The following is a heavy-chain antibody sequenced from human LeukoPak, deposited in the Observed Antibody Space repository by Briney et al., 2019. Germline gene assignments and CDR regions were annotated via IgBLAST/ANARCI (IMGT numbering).Heavy chain of an antibody. CDR2: IMEDGTKT. CDR1: GFTFTNFW. CDR3: AKDIVGGGNDY. D-gene: IGHD2-15*01. Sequence: PGGSLRLSCAASGFTFTNFWMSWVRQAPGKGLERVANIMEDGTKTNYVDSVKGRFTISRDNAKTSLYLHMNSLRAEDTAVYYCAKDIVGGGNDYWGRGTLVIVSS. J-gene: IGHJ4*02. V-gene: IGHV3-7*01.